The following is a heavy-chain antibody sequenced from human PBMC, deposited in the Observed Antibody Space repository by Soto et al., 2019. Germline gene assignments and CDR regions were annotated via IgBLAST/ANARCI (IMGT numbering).Heavy chain of an antibody. V-gene: IGHV5-51*01. CDR2: IYPGDSDT. CDR3: ARQGFNYYDSSGYYLYYFDY. CDR1: GYTFTDYW. D-gene: IGHD3-22*01. J-gene: IGHJ4*02. Sequence: GESLKISCKGSGYTFTDYWIGWVRQLPGKGLEWMGIIYPGDSDTRYSPSFQGQVTISADKSISTAYLQWSSLKASDTAMYYCARQGFNYYDSSGYYLYYFDYWGQGTLVTVSS.